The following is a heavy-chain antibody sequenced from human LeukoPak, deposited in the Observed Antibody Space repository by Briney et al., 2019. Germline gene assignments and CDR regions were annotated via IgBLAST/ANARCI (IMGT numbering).Heavy chain of an antibody. CDR1: GGSISYYY. Sequence: SQTLSLTCSVSGGSISYYYWSWIRQPPGKGLEWIGYIYYSGSTTYNPSLKSRVTISVDTSKNQFSLKLSSVTAADTAVYYCARAVEGGYSSSSWGYYYYMDVWGKGTTVTVSS. CDR3: ARAVEGGYSSSSWGYYYYMDV. J-gene: IGHJ6*03. CDR2: IYYSGST. D-gene: IGHD6-6*01. V-gene: IGHV4-59*01.